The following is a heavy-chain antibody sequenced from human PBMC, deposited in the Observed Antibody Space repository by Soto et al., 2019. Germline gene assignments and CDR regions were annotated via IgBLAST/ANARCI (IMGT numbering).Heavy chain of an antibody. CDR3: VREGDSGFFS. J-gene: IGHJ5*02. Sequence: EVHLVESGGGLVQPGGSLRLSCSTSGFTFGDYWMSWVRQAPGKRLEWVANTKQDESEKCYVGSVRGRFTISRDNAKNSLYLQMNSLRAEDTAVYFCVREGDSGFFSWGQGTLVSGSS. CDR1: GFTFGDYW. D-gene: IGHD6-25*01. V-gene: IGHV3-7*01. CDR2: TKQDESEK.